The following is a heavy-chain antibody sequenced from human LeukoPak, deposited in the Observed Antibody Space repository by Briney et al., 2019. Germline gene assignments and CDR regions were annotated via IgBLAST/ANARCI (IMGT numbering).Heavy chain of an antibody. CDR1: GYTFISYG. Sequence: ASVKVSCKASGYTFISYGISWVRQAPGQGLEWMGWISTFNGNTNYAQKLQGRVTMTTDTSRRIVYMELRSLTSDDTAVYYCARDGGSYYLFIDYWGQGTLVTVSS. CDR2: ISTFNGNT. CDR3: ARDGGSYYLFIDY. J-gene: IGHJ4*02. D-gene: IGHD1-26*01. V-gene: IGHV1-18*01.